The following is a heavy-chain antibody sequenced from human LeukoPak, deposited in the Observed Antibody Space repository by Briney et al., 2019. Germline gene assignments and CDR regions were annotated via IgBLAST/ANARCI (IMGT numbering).Heavy chain of an antibody. J-gene: IGHJ4*02. D-gene: IGHD3-22*01. Sequence: GGSLRLSCAASGFTFSDYYMSWIRQAPGKGLEWVSYISSSGSTIYYADSVKGRFTISRDNAKNSLYLQMNSLRAEDTAVYYCARDSDSSGYYHYFDYWGQGTLVTVSS. CDR3: ARDSDSSGYYHYFDY. CDR1: GFTFSDYY. V-gene: IGHV3-11*04. CDR2: ISSSGSTI.